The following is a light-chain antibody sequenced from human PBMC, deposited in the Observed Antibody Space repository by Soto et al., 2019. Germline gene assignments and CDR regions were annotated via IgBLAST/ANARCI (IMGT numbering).Light chain of an antibody. Sequence: EIVLTQSPGTLSLSPGERATLSCGTSQSLSTNYLAWYQQKPGQAPRLLIYDASSRATGIPDRFSGSGSGTDFTLTISRLEPEDFALYFCQQYDTSPSPFGHGPKVDIK. CDR2: DAS. CDR1: QSLSTNY. CDR3: QQYDTSPSP. V-gene: IGKV3-20*01. J-gene: IGKJ1*01.